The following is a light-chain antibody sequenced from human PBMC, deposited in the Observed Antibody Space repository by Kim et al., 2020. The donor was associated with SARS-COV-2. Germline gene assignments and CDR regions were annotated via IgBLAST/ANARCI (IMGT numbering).Light chain of an antibody. Sequence: SSELTQDPAVSVALGQTVRITCQGDSLSTYYASWYQQRPGQAPLLVIYGKNNRPSGIPDRFSGSSSGNTASLTITAAQAEDEADYYCNSRDSSDNHVVFGGGTHLTVL. V-gene: IGLV3-19*01. J-gene: IGLJ2*01. CDR2: GKN. CDR1: SLSTYY. CDR3: NSRDSSDNHVV.